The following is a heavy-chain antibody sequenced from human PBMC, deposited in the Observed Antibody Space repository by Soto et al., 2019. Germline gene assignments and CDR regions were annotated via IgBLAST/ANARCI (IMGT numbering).Heavy chain of an antibody. CDR3: ARRWDGSGYFFDPQYYFDY. CDR2: IYYSGST. CDR1: GGSISSSSYY. Sequence: SETLSLTCTVSGGSISSSSYYWGWIRQPPGKGLEWIGSIYYSGSTYYNPSLKSRVTISVDTSKNQFSLKLSSVTAADTAVYYCARRWDGSGYFFDPQYYFDYWGQGTLVTVSS. J-gene: IGHJ4*02. D-gene: IGHD3-22*01. V-gene: IGHV4-39*01.